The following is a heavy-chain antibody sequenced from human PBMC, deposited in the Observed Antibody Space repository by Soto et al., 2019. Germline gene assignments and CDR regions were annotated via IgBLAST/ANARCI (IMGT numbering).Heavy chain of an antibody. V-gene: IGHV1-3*05. Sequence: QVQLVQSGAEEKKPGASVKVSCKASGYTFTSYAMHWVRQAPGQRLEWMGWINAGNGNTKYSQKFQGRVTITRDTAASTADMGLSSLRSEDTAVDYCARDQDYYGMDVWGQGTTVTVSS. CDR3: ARDQDYYGMDV. J-gene: IGHJ6*02. CDR1: GYTFTSYA. CDR2: INAGNGNT.